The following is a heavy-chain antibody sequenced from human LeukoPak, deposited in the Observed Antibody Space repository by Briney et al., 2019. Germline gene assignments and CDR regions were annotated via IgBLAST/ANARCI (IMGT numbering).Heavy chain of an antibody. CDR3: AKREAAAGRGFDF. CDR2: ISYDGSNK. J-gene: IGHJ4*02. CDR1: GFTFSSYG. V-gene: IGHV3-30*18. D-gene: IGHD6-13*01. Sequence: GRSLRLSCAASGFTFSSYGMHWVRQAPGKGLEWVAVISYDGSNKYYADSVKGRFTISRDNSKNTLYLQMNSLRAEDTAVYYCAKREAAAGRGFDFWGQGTLVTVSS.